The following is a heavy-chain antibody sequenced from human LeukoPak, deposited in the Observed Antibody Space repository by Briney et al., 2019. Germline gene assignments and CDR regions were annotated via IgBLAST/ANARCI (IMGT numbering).Heavy chain of an antibody. CDR1: GFTFSSYG. CDR3: AKDRYQLLCWFDP. CDR2: IRYGGSNK. J-gene: IGHJ5*02. Sequence: GGSLRLSCAASGFTFSSYGMHWVRQAPGKGLEWVAFIRYGGSNKYYADSVKGRFTISRDNSKNTLYLQMNSLRAEDTAVYYCAKDRYQLLCWFDPWGQGTLVTVSS. D-gene: IGHD2-2*01. V-gene: IGHV3-30*02.